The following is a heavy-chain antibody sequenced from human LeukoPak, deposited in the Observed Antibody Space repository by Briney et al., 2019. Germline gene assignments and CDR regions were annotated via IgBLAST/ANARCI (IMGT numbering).Heavy chain of an antibody. D-gene: IGHD4-23*01. CDR2: ISSSGSTM. CDR1: GFTFSSYE. Sequence: QPGGSLRLSCAASGFTFSSYEMNWVRQAPGKGLEWISYISSSGSTMYADSVKGRFTISRDNAKNSLYLQMNSLRAEDTAVYYCARGYGGQDYFDYWGQGTLVTVSS. CDR3: ARGYGGQDYFDY. V-gene: IGHV3-48*03. J-gene: IGHJ4*02.